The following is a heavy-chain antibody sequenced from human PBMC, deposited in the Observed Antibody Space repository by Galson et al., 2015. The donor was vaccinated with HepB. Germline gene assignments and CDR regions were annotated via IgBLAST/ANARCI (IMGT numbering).Heavy chain of an antibody. CDR1: GFPFNGHA. CDR3: TKMKGPYSPEDYSVGY. J-gene: IGHJ4*02. V-gene: IGHV3-23*01. Sequence: SLRLSCAASGFPFNGHAMSWVRRAPGKGLEWVSFISGSGRSISYTDSVKGRFTISKDSSINTLYLEMNNLRVEDTAVYYCTKMKGPYSPEDYSVGYWGQGTLVTVSS. CDR2: ISGSGRSI. D-gene: IGHD1-26*01.